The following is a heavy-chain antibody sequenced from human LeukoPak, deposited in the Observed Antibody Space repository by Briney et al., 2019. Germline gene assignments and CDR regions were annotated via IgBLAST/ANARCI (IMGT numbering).Heavy chain of an antibody. Sequence: NPGGSLRLSCAASGFTFNNAWMSWVRQAPGKGLEWVGRIKSKTDGGTTDYTAPVKGRFTISRDDSKNTLYLQMNSLKIEDTAVYYCTTESSGWNAEGMDVWGKGTTVTVSS. CDR1: GFTFNNAW. D-gene: IGHD6-19*01. J-gene: IGHJ6*04. CDR2: IKSKTDGGTT. CDR3: TTESSGWNAEGMDV. V-gene: IGHV3-15*01.